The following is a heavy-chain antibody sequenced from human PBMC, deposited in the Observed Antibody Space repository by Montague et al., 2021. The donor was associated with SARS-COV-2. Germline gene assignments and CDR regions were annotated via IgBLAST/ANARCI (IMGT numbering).Heavy chain of an antibody. J-gene: IGHJ4*02. D-gene: IGHD3-22*01. CDR3: AGRYDSSGYYVF. Sequence: SETLSLTCTVSGGSISSYYWSWIRQPPGKGLEWIGYIYYTGSTNSNPSLRSRVTISVDTSKKQFSLKLNAVTAADTAVYYCAGRYDSSGYYVFWGQGTLVTVSS. CDR1: GGSISSYY. CDR2: IYYTGST. V-gene: IGHV4-59*08.